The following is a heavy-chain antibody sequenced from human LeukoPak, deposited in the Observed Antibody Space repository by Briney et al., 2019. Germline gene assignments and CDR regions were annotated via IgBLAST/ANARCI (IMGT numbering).Heavy chain of an antibody. J-gene: IGHJ4*02. CDR2: INPSGGST. Sequence: ASVKVSRKASGYTFTSYYMHWVRQAPGQGLEWMGIINPSGGSTSYAQKFQGRVTMTRDTSTTTVYMEVSSLRSEDTAVYYCARGTANFWSGYSSHFDYWGQGTLVTVSS. CDR1: GYTFTSYY. D-gene: IGHD3-3*01. CDR3: ARGTANFWSGYSSHFDY. V-gene: IGHV1-46*01.